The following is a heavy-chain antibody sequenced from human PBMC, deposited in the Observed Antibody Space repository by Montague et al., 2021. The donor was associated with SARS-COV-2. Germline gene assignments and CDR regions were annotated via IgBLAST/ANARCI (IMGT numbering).Heavy chain of an antibody. CDR1: GGSISSSSYY. CDR3: ARDTRIAMLVVVTRYGLDV. CDR2: IYYTGST. D-gene: IGHD3-22*01. Sequence: SETLSLTCTVSGGSISSSSYYWGWIRQPPGKGLEWIGSIYYTGSTYYNPSLKSRVTISVGMSKNRFSLKLSSVTAADTAVYYCARDTRIAMLVVVTRYGLDVWGQGTTVTVSS. J-gene: IGHJ6*02. V-gene: IGHV4-39*07.